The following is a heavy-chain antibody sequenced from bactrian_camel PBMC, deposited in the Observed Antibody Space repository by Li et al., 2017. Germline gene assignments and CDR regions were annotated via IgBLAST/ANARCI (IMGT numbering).Heavy chain of an antibody. J-gene: IGHJ4*01. CDR1: SCDNNRCS. CDR3: AADQIRWYGFHEAPLSSAVR. Sequence: HVQLVESGGDSVQAGGSLRLSCDRSSCDNNRCSYLAWFRQVPGKEREGVAYIYTSDGIARYSDSVKGRFTISRGNDTNTVHLQMDNLQSEDTAVYYCAADQIRWYGFHEAPLSSAVRWGQGTQVTVS. CDR2: IYTSDGIA. D-gene: IGHD1*01. V-gene: IGHV3S63*01.